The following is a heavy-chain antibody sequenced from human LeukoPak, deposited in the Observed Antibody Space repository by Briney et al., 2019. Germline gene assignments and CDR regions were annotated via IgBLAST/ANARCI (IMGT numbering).Heavy chain of an antibody. CDR2: IYYSGST. CDR1: GGSISSGGYY. V-gene: IGHV4-31*03. CDR3: ASGTAVASFDW. Sequence: SQTLSLTCTVFGGSISSGGYYWSWIRQHPGKGLEWIGYIYYSGSTYYNPSLKSRVTISVDTSKNQFSLKLSSVTAADTAVYFCASGTAVASFDWWGQGTLVTVSS. D-gene: IGHD4-23*01. J-gene: IGHJ4*02.